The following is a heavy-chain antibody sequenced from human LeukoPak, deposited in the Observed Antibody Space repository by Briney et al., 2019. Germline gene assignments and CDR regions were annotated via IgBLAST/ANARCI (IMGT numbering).Heavy chain of an antibody. CDR2: IYYSGST. V-gene: IGHV4-61*08. CDR1: GGSISSGGYY. J-gene: IGHJ5*02. D-gene: IGHD3-10*01. Sequence: SETLSLTCTVSGGSISSGGYYWSWIRQHPGKGLEWIGYIYYSGSTNYNPSLKSRVTISVDTSKNQFSLKLSSVTAADTAVYYCARGSHIWFGEINWFDPWGQGTLVTVSS. CDR3: ARGSHIWFGEINWFDP.